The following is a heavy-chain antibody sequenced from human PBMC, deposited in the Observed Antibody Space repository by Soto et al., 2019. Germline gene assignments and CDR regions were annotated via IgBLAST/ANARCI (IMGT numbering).Heavy chain of an antibody. J-gene: IGHJ4*02. CDR2: INPSGGST. Sequence: ASVKGSCKASGYTFTSYYMNWVRQAPGQGLEWMGIINPSGGSTSYAQKFQGRVTMTRDTSTSTVYMELSSLRSEDTAVYYCACLYYYDSSGYYRTPVLFDYWGQGTLVTV. CDR3: ACLYYYDSSGYYRTPVLFDY. CDR1: GYTFTSYY. D-gene: IGHD3-22*01. V-gene: IGHV1-46*03.